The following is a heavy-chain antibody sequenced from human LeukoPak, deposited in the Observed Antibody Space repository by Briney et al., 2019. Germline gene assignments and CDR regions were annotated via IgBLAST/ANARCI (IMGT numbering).Heavy chain of an antibody. V-gene: IGHV4-59*11. J-gene: IGHJ5*02. CDR2: LHYTGST. CDR3: ARLHALGAEEFDP. CDR1: GGSISGHY. D-gene: IGHD3-16*01. Sequence: SETLSLTCTVSGGSISGHYWSWIRQPPGKRLEWIGYLHYTGSTNYNPSLNSRITMSVDTPNNQFSLRLTSVTAADTAVYYCARLHALGAEEFDPWGQGALVTVSS.